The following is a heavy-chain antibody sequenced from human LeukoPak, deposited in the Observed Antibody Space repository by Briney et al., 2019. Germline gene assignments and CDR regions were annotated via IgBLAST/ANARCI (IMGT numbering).Heavy chain of an antibody. Sequence: SETLSLTCGVAGYSISSDYYWGWIRQPPGKGLEWIGNIYHSGSTYYNPSLESRVTISIDTSKNRFTLKLSSVTAADTAVYYCARLFLMGSTPHYFDYWGQGTLVTVSS. D-gene: IGHD2-8*01. CDR1: GYSISSDYY. CDR3: ARLFLMGSTPHYFDY. V-gene: IGHV4-38-2*01. CDR2: IYHSGST. J-gene: IGHJ4*02.